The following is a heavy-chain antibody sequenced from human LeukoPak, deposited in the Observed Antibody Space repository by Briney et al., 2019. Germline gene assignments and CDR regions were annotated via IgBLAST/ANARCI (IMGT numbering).Heavy chain of an antibody. CDR2: TYYRSTWYN. Sequence: SQTLSLTCAISGDSVSINSVTWNWIRQFPSRGLEWLGRTYYRSTWYNDYAVSVRGRITVNPDTSKNQFSLHLNSVTPEDTAVYYCARRLTQYDCFDPWGQGILVTVSS. CDR1: GDSVSINSVT. V-gene: IGHV6-1*01. D-gene: IGHD2-2*01. CDR3: ARRLTQYDCFDP. J-gene: IGHJ5*02.